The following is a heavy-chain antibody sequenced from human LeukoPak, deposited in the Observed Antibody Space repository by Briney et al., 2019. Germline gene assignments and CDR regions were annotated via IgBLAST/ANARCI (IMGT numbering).Heavy chain of an antibody. V-gene: IGHV1-69*04. D-gene: IGHD6-19*01. CDR2: IIPILGIA. Sequence: VASVKVSCKASGYTFTSYGISWVRQAPGQGLEWMGRIIPILGIANYAQKFQGRVTITADKSTSTAYMGLSSLRSEDTAVYYCARDGSGWYSYYYYGMDVWGQGTTVTVSS. CDR1: GYTFTSYG. CDR3: ARDGSGWYSYYYYGMDV. J-gene: IGHJ6*02.